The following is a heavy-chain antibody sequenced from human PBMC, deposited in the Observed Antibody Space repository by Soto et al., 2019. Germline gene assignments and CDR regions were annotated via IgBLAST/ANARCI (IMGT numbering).Heavy chain of an antibody. J-gene: IGHJ6*02. CDR3: ARRVQLLLPDYYGMDV. CDR1: GYDYVTYA. CDR2: ISTLNGNT. V-gene: IGHV1-18*01. Sequence: QAQLVQSGAEVKKPGASVNVSCKASGYDYVTYAITWVRQRPGQWLEWMGWISTLNGNTNYAQNFQGRVTMTTDTSTRIVHLELRSLRSDDTAVYYCARRVQLLLPDYYGMDVGGQGATLTVSS. D-gene: IGHD1-1*01.